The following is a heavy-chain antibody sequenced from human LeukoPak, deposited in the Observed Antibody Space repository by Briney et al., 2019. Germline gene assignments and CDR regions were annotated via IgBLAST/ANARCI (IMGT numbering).Heavy chain of an antibody. V-gene: IGHV4-34*01. CDR2: INHSGST. CDR3: ARDAPSHDYGDPTVPFDY. D-gene: IGHD4-17*01. CDR1: GGSFSGYY. J-gene: IGHJ4*02. Sequence: KPSETLSLTCAVYGGSFSGYYCSWIRQPPGKGLEWIGEINHSGSTNYNPSLKSRVTISVDTSKNQFSLKLSSVTAADTAVYYCARDAPSHDYGDPTVPFDYWGQGTLVTVSS.